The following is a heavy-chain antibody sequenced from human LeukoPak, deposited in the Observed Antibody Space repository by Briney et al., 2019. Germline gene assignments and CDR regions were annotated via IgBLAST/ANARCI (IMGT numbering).Heavy chain of an antibody. Sequence: PSETLSLTCTVSGGPISSGSYYWSWIRQPAGKGLEWIGRIYTSGSTNYNPSLKSRVTISVDTSKNQFSLKLSSVTAADTAVYYCARDRDGYCSGGSCRHYFDYWGQGTLATVSS. D-gene: IGHD2-15*01. J-gene: IGHJ4*02. CDR1: GGPISSGSYY. CDR2: IYTSGST. CDR3: ARDRDGYCSGGSCRHYFDY. V-gene: IGHV4-61*02.